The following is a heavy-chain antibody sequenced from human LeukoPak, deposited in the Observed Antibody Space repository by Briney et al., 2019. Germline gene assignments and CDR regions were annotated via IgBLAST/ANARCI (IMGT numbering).Heavy chain of an antibody. V-gene: IGHV3-30*03. CDR3: ARRWLGDPYGMDV. J-gene: IGHJ6*02. Sequence: GGSLRLSCAASGFTFSSYSMNWVRQAPGKGLEWVAVISYDGSNKYYADSVKGRFTISRDNSKNTLYLQMNSLRAEDTATYYCARRWLGDPYGMDVWGQGTTVTVSS. D-gene: IGHD3-10*01. CDR1: GFTFSSYS. CDR2: ISYDGSNK.